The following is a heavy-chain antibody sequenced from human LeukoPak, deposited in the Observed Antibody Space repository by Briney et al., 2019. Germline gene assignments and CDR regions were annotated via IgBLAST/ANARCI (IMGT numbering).Heavy chain of an antibody. V-gene: IGHV4-30-2*01. J-gene: IGHJ1*01. CDR1: GGSISSGGYS. D-gene: IGHD6-19*01. Sequence: PSQTLSLTCAVSGGSISSGGYSWSWIRQPPGKGLEWIGYIYHSGSTYYNPSLKSRVTISVDRSKNQFSLKLSSVTAADTAVYYCARAGGSGWSAEYFQHWGQGTLVTVSS. CDR2: IYHSGST. CDR3: ARAGGSGWSAEYFQH.